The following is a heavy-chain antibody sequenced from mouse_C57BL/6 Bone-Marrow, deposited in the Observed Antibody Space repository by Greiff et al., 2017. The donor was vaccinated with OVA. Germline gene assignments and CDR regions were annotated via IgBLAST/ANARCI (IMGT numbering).Heavy chain of an antibody. Sequence: GGGLVQPKGSLKLSCAASGFSFNTYAMTWVRQAPGKGLEWVARIRSKSNNYATYYADSVKDRFTISRDDSESMLYLQMNNLKTEDTAMYYCGRGDYGYAMDYWGQGTSVTVSS. CDR1: GFSFNTYA. V-gene: IGHV10-1*01. CDR3: GRGDYGYAMDY. D-gene: IGHD1-1*01. J-gene: IGHJ4*01. CDR2: IRSKSNNYAT.